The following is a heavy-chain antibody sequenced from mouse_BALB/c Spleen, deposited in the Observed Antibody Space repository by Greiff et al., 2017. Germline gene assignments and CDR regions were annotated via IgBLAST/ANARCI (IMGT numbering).Heavy chain of an antibody. D-gene: IGHD2-4*01. V-gene: IGHV5-17*02. CDR2: ISSGSSTI. CDR1: GFTFSSFG. Sequence: DVKLVESGGGLVQPGGSRKLSCAASGFTFSSFGMHWVRQAPEKGLEWVAYISSGSSTIYYADTVKGRFTISRDNPKNTLFLQMTSLRSEDTAMYYCARWDYDDAMDYWGQGTSVTVSS. J-gene: IGHJ4*01. CDR3: ARWDYDDAMDY.